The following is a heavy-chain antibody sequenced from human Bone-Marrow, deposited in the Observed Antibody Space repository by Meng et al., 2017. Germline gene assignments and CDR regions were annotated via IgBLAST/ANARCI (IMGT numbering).Heavy chain of an antibody. D-gene: IGHD5-12*01. CDR1: GLTFSYYY. V-gene: IGHV3-11*04. CDR3: ASGYSGYGYSDY. Sequence: QVCLWLFRGGLVRLGGSLSLSCSASGLTFSYYYMTWSRQAPWKGLEWVSYISSSASTTFYADSVKGRFTISRDNAKNSLYLHMSSLKVEDTAVYYCASGYSGYGYSDYWGQGTLVTVSS. J-gene: IGHJ4*02. CDR2: ISSSASTT.